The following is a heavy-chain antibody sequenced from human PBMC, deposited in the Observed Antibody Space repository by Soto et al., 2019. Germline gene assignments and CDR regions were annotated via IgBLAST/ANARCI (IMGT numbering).Heavy chain of an antibody. CDR3: ARGDTAMAKYYYYGMDV. CDR2: INAGNGNT. V-gene: IGHV1-3*01. D-gene: IGHD5-18*01. Sequence: QVQLVQSGAEVKKPGDSVKVSCKASGYTFTSYAMHWVRQAPGQRLEWMGWINAGNGNTKYSQKFQGRVTITRDTSASTAYIELSSLRSEDTAVYYCARGDTAMAKYYYYGMDVWGQGTTVTVSS. J-gene: IGHJ6*02. CDR1: GYTFTSYA.